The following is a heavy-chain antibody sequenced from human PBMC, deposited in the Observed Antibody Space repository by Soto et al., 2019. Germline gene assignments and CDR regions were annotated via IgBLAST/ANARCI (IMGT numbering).Heavy chain of an antibody. CDR3: ARNYYDILTGSMYNWFDP. V-gene: IGHV4-39*01. CDR2: IYYSGST. J-gene: IGHJ5*02. Sequence: SETLSLTCTVSGGSISSSSYYWGWIRQPPGKGLEWIGSIYYSGSTYYNPSLKSRVTISVDTSKNQFSLKLSSVTAADTAVYYCARNYYDILTGSMYNWFDPWGQGTLVTVSS. D-gene: IGHD3-9*01. CDR1: GGSISSSSYY.